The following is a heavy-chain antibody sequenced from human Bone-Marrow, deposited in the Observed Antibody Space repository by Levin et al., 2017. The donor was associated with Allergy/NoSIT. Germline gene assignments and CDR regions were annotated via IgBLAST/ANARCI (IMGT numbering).Heavy chain of an antibody. V-gene: IGHV4-38-2*02. CDR1: CFSVTESY. CDR2: IYHGGDI. Sequence: SQTLSLTCTVSCFSVTESYWGWIRQPPGKGLEWIGTIYHGGDIYYNPSLKSRVTISIDTSKNQFSLKVTSMTAADSAVYYCAREYYLDVWGKGTTVTVSS. CDR3: AREYYLDV. J-gene: IGHJ6*03.